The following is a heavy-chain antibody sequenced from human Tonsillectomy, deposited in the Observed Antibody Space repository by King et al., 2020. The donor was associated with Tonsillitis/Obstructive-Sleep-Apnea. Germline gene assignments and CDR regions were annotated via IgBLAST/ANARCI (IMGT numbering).Heavy chain of an antibody. CDR3: ARSGPGGYCSSTSCYDYYYYYMDV. CDR1: GGTFSSYA. Sequence: VQLVQSGAEVKKPGSSVKVSCKASGGTFSSYANSWVRQAPGQGLEWMGRIIPILGIANYAQKFQGRVTITADKSTSTAYMELSSLRSEDTAVYYCARSGPGGYCSSTSCYDYYYYYMDVWGKGTTVTVSS. CDR2: IIPILGIA. V-gene: IGHV1-69*04. D-gene: IGHD2-2*01. J-gene: IGHJ6*03.